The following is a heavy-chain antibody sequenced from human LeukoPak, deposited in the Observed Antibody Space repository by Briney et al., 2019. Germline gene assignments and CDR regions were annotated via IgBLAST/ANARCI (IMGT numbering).Heavy chain of an antibody. D-gene: IGHD3-22*01. CDR2: FDPEDGEI. Sequence: GASVKVSCEVSGYTRTELSTHWVRQAPGKGLEWMGGFDPEDGEIVYAQNFQGRVTMTEDTSTDTAYMELSSLRSEDTAIYYCATANRLTRDSSGYYPDSWGQGTLVTVSS. CDR3: ATANRLTRDSSGYYPDS. V-gene: IGHV1-24*01. J-gene: IGHJ4*02. CDR1: GYTRTELS.